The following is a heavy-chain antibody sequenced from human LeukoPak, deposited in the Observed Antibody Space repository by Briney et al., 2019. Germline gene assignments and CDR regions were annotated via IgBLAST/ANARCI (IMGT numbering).Heavy chain of an antibody. CDR2: IWHDGSHK. CDR1: GFNFDTYA. V-gene: IGHV3-33*01. CDR3: AREIFGSGSNPDF. Sequence: GGSLRLSCAASGFNFDTYAMHWVRQAPGQGLEWVALIWHDGSHKFYSNSVRGQFTISRDNSKNTVYLQMNNLRPDDTAVYYCAREIFGSGSNPDFWGQGTLVTVSS. D-gene: IGHD3-10*01. J-gene: IGHJ4*02.